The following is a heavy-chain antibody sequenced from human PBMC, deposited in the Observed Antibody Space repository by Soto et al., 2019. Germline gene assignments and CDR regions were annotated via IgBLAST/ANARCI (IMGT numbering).Heavy chain of an antibody. D-gene: IGHD6-6*01. V-gene: IGHV3-53*01. Sequence: GGSLRLSCAASGFTVSSNYMSWVRQAPGKGLEWVSVIYSGGSTYYADSVKGRFTISRDNSKNTLYLQMNSLRAEDTAVYYCARSGASSSSGYFQHWGQGTLVTVSS. CDR3: ARSGASSSSGYFQH. CDR1: GFTVSSNY. CDR2: IYSGGST. J-gene: IGHJ1*01.